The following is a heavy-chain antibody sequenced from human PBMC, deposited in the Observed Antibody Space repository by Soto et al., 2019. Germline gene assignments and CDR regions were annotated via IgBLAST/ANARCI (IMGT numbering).Heavy chain of an antibody. CDR3: ARETPDIVVVVAAQGAFDI. Sequence: QVQLVQSGAEVKKPGASVKVSCKASGYTFTSYGISWVRQAPGQGLEWMGWISAYNGNTNYAQKLQGRVTMTTDTSSSPAYIELRSLRFDDTAVYYCARETPDIVVVVAAQGAFDIWGQGTMVTVSS. CDR1: GYTFTSYG. J-gene: IGHJ3*02. V-gene: IGHV1-18*01. D-gene: IGHD2-15*01. CDR2: ISAYNGNT.